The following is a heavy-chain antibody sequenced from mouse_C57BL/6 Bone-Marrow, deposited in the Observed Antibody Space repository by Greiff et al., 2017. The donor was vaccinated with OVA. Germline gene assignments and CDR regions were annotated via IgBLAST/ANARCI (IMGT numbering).Heavy chain of an antibody. J-gene: IGHJ4*01. Sequence: VQVVESGAELARPGASVKLSCKASGYTFTSYGISWVKQRTGQGLEWIGEIYPRSGNTYYNEKFKGKATLTADKSSSTAYMELRSLTSEDSAVYFCARYGNYVAMDYWGQGTSVTVSS. V-gene: IGHV1-81*01. CDR1: GYTFTSYG. D-gene: IGHD2-10*02. CDR3: ARYGNYVAMDY. CDR2: IYPRSGNT.